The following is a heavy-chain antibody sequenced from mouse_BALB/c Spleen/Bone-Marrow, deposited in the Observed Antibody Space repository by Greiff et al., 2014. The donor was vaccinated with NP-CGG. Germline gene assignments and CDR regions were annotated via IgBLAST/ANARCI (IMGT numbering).Heavy chain of an antibody. CDR2: ITYDGSN. D-gene: IGHD4-1*01. CDR3: ARGTGTYFDV. V-gene: IGHV3-6*02. Sequence: DVKLVESGPGLVKPSQSLSLTCSVTGFSITSGYYWNWIRQFPENKLEWMDYITYDGSNNYNPSLKNRLSITRDTSKNQFFLKLNSVTPEDTATYYCARGTGTYFDVWGAGTSVTVSS. J-gene: IGHJ1*01. CDR1: GFSITSGYY.